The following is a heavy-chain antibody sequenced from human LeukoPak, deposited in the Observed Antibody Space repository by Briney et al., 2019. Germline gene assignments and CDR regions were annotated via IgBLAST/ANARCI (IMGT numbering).Heavy chain of an antibody. CDR1: GYTFTGYY. CDR3: ASPLPYCSGSDCYSYAFDV. Sequence: ASVKVSCKASGYTFTGYYMHWVRQAPGQGLEWMGWINPNSGGTNYAQKFQGRVTMTRDTSINTAYMELSRLRSDDTAVYYCASPLPYCSGSDCYSYAFDVWGQRTMVTVSS. V-gene: IGHV1-2*02. D-gene: IGHD2-15*01. J-gene: IGHJ3*01. CDR2: INPNSGGT.